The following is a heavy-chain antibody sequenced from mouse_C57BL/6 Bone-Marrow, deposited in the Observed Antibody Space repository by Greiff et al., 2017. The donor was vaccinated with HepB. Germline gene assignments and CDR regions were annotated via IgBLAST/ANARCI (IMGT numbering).Heavy chain of an antibody. J-gene: IGHJ3*01. CDR3: ARALWLRRVFAY. Sequence: EVQLVESGGGLVKPGGSLKLSCAASGFTFSSYALSWVRRTPEKRLEWVATISDGGSYTYYPDNVKGRFTISRDNAKNNLYLQMSHLKSEDTAMYYCARALWLRRVFAYWGQGTLVTVSA. CDR1: GFTFSSYA. CDR2: ISDGGSYT. V-gene: IGHV5-4*01. D-gene: IGHD2-2*01.